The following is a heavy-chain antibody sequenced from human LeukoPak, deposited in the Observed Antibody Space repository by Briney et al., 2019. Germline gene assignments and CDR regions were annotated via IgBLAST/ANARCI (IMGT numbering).Heavy chain of an antibody. V-gene: IGHV3-30-3*01. CDR3: ARETWRFGEPSGGYFDY. J-gene: IGHJ4*02. CDR2: ISYDGSNK. D-gene: IGHD3-10*01. Sequence: GGSLRLSCAASGFTFSSYAMHWVRQAPGKGLEWVAVISYDGSNKYYADSVKGRFTISRDNSKNTLYLQMNSLRAEDTAVYYCARETWRFGEPSGGYFDYWGQGTLVTVSS. CDR1: GFTFSSYA.